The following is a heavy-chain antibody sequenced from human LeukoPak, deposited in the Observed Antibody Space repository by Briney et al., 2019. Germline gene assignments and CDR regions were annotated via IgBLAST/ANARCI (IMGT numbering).Heavy chain of an antibody. CDR1: GGTFSSYA. V-gene: IGHV1-69*05. J-gene: IGHJ5*02. D-gene: IGHD2-15*01. Sequence: GASVKVSCKASGGTFSSYAISWVRQAPGQGLEWMGGIIPIFGTANYAQKFQGRVTITTDESTSTAYMELSSLRSEDTAVYYCARAGYCSGGSCYNWFDPWGQGTLVTVSS. CDR3: ARAGYCSGGSCYNWFDP. CDR2: IIPIFGTA.